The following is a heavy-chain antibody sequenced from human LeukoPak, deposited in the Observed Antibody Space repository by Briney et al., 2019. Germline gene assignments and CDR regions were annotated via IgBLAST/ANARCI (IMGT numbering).Heavy chain of an antibody. CDR1: GGSISSGSYY. J-gene: IGHJ4*02. Sequence: PSETLSLTCTVSGGSISSGSYYWSWIRQTAGKGLEWIGRIYTSGSTNYNPSLKSRVTISVDTSKSQFSLKLSSVTAADTAVYYCARDVVGYDFWSGYYDYWGQGTLVTVSS. CDR3: ARDVVGYDFWSGYYDY. V-gene: IGHV4-61*02. CDR2: IYTSGST. D-gene: IGHD3-3*01.